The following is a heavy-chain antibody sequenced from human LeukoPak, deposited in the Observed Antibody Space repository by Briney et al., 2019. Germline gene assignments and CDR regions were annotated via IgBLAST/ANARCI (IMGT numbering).Heavy chain of an antibody. Sequence: PSQTLSLTCTVSGGSISSGGYYWSWIRQHPGKGLEWIGYIYYSGSTYYNPSLKSRVTISVDTSKNQFSPKLSSVTAADTAVYYCARGAETYYYDSSGYGYWGQGTLVTVSS. J-gene: IGHJ4*02. CDR3: ARGAETYYYDSSGYGY. CDR1: GGSISSGGYY. V-gene: IGHV4-31*03. CDR2: IYYSGST. D-gene: IGHD3-22*01.